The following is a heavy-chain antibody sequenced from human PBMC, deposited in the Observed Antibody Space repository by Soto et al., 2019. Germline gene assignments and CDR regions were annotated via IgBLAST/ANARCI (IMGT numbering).Heavy chain of an antibody. CDR2: ISSGTSYT. V-gene: IGHV3-11*06. Sequence: QVQLVESGGGLVKPGGSLRLSCAASGFTFSNYYLTWIRQAPGKGLEWISYISSGTSYTNYADSVKGRFTISRDNAKNSLFLHMNSLRAEDTAVYYCARSVVSSTRFDPWGQGTLVTVSS. J-gene: IGHJ5*02. CDR3: ARSVVSSTRFDP. D-gene: IGHD6-13*01. CDR1: GFTFSNYY.